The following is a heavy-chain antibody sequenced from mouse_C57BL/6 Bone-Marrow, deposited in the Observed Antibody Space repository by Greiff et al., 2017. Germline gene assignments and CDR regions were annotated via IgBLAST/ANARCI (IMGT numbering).Heavy chain of an antibody. CDR1: GFSLSTFGMG. CDR3: ARIHYYGSSYVEYFDV. V-gene: IGHV8-8*01. Sequence: QVQLQQSGPGILQPSQTLSLTCSFSGFSLSTFGMGVGWIRQPSGKGLEWLAHIWWDDDKYYNPALQSRLTISKDTSKNQVCLKIANVDTADTATYYCARIHYYGSSYVEYFDVWGTGTTVTVSS. J-gene: IGHJ1*03. D-gene: IGHD1-1*01. CDR2: IWWDDDK.